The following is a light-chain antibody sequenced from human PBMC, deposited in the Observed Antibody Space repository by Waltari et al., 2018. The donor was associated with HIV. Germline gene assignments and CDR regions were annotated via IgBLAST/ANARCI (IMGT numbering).Light chain of an antibody. CDR3: SSYTGDNTVI. V-gene: IGLV2-14*03. CDR1: RSDIGSYSY. Sequence: QSALTQPASVSGSPGQSITIPCTGTRSDIGSYSYVSWYQQHTGKAPKLIVYEVRSRPSGVSTRFSGSKSGNTASLTISGLQADDEAHYFCSSYTGDNTVIFAGGTKVTV. J-gene: IGLJ2*01. CDR2: EVR.